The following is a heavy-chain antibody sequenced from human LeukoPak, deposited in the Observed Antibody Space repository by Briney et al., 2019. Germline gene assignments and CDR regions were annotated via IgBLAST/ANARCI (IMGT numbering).Heavy chain of an antibody. Sequence: SETLSLTCTVSGGSISSSSYYWSWIRQHPGKGLEWIGYIYYSGSTYYNPSLKSRVTISVDTSKNQFSLKLSSVTAADTAVYYCARVRAYMVRGGRYFDYWGQGTLVTVSS. J-gene: IGHJ4*02. V-gene: IGHV4-31*03. D-gene: IGHD3-10*01. CDR2: IYYSGST. CDR1: GGSISSSSYY. CDR3: ARVRAYMVRGGRYFDY.